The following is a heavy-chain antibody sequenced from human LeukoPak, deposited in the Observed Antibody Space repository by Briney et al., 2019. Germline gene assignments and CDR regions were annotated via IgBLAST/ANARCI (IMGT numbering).Heavy chain of an antibody. Sequence: GGSLRLSCAASGFTFTSYAMNWVRQAPGKGLQWISTISNSGAATYYADSVKGRFTISRDNSKNTLYLQMNSLRAEDTAVYYCAKRMDFYASGPELSFDYWGQGTLVTVSS. V-gene: IGHV3-23*01. CDR2: ISNSGAAT. D-gene: IGHD3-10*01. CDR1: GFTFTSYA. J-gene: IGHJ4*02. CDR3: AKRMDFYASGPELSFDY.